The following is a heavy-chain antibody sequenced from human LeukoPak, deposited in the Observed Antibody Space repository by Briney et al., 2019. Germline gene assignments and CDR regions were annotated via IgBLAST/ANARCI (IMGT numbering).Heavy chain of an antibody. CDR2: ISSSSSYI. D-gene: IGHD6-13*01. J-gene: IGHJ5*02. CDR3: ARDGLAAAGRFYNWFDP. V-gene: IGHV3-21*01. Sequence: GGSLRLSCAASGFTFSSYSMNWVRQAPGKGLEWVSSISSSSSYIYYADSVKGRFTVSRDNAKNSLYLQMNSLRAEDTAVYYCARDGLAAAGRFYNWFDPWGQGTLVTVSS. CDR1: GFTFSSYS.